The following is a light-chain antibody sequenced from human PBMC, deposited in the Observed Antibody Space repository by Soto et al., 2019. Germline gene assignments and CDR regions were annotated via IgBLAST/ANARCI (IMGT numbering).Light chain of an antibody. CDR2: GAS. Sequence: IGLTQSPGTLSLSPGERATLSCRASQSVSSSYLAWYQQKPGQAPRLLIYGASSRATGIPDRFSGSGSGTDFTLTISRLEPEDFAVYYCQQYGSSPLAFGVGTKVDSK. J-gene: IGKJ4*01. CDR3: QQYGSSPLA. CDR1: QSVSSSY. V-gene: IGKV3-20*01.